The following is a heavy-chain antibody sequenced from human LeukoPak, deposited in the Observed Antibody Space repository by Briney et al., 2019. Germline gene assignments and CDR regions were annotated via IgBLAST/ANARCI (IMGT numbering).Heavy chain of an antibody. CDR3: AREKTNSWYYFDY. V-gene: IGHV4-4*07. CDR2: IHPSGST. D-gene: IGHD6-13*01. Sequence: SETLSLTCTVSGDSISSYYWSWIRQPAGKGLEWIGRIHPSGSTYYSPSLKSRVTISVDRSKNQFSLKLSSVTAADTAVYYRAREKTNSWYYFDYWGQGTLVTVSS. CDR1: GDSISSYY. J-gene: IGHJ4*02.